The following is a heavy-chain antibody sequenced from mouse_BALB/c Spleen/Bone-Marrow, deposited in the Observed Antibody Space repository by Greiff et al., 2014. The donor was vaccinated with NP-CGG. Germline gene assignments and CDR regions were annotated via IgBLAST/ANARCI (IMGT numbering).Heavy chain of an antibody. CDR2: IHYSGTT. J-gene: IGHJ4*01. CDR3: ARFAGTPYTMDY. CDR1: GYSITSDYS. D-gene: IGHD4-1*01. Sequence: EVQLVESGPDLVKPSQSLSLTCTVTGYSITSDYSWHWIRQFPGNKLEWMGYIHYSGTTVYNPSLKSRISITRDTSNNQFFLQLNSVTTEDTATYYCARFAGTPYTMDYWDQGTSVTVSS. V-gene: IGHV3-1*02.